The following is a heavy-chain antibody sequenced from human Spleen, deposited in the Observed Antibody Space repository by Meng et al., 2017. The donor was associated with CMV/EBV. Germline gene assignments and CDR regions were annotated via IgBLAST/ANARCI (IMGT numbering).Heavy chain of an antibody. J-gene: IGHJ4*02. CDR3: ARTYCGAECFYFIY. CDR1: GFTFSDYY. Sequence: GESLKISCAASGFTFSDYYMSWIRQAPGKGLEWVSYISSTGSTVYYADSVKGRFTISRDNAKNSLHLQMRSLRVEDTAVYYCARTYCGAECFYFIYWGQGALVTVSS. D-gene: IGHD2-21*01. CDR2: ISSTGSTV. V-gene: IGHV3-11*04.